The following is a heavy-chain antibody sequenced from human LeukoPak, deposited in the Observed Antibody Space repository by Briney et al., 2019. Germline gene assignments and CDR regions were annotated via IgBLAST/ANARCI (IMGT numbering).Heavy chain of an antibody. D-gene: IGHD2-15*01. CDR2: IYHSVST. CDR1: ANSISSGFY. V-gene: IGHV4-38-2*02. Sequence: PSETLSLTCTVSANSISSGFYWGWIRQPPGKGLEWVGSIYHSVSTYYNPSLKSRITISADTSKNQFSLKLSSVTAADTAVYYCARRDCSGGSCYYDYWGQGTLVTVSS. CDR3: ARRDCSGGSCYYDY. J-gene: IGHJ4*02.